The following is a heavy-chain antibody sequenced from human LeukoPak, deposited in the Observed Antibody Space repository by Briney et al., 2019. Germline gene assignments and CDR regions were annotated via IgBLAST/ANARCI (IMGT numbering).Heavy chain of an antibody. J-gene: IGHJ6*03. V-gene: IGHV3-7*01. D-gene: IGHD2-15*01. CDR1: GFTFNSYW. CDR3: ARGRIGDYYYYYYMDV. Sequence: GGSLRLSCAASGFTFNSYWMSWVRQAPGKGLEWVANIKQDGSEKYYVDSVKGRFTIPRDHAKNSLYLQMNSLRAEDTAVYYCARGRIGDYYYYYYMDVWGKGTTVTVS. CDR2: IKQDGSEK.